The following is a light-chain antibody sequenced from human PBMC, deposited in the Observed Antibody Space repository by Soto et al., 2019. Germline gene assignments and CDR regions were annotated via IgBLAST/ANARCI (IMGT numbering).Light chain of an antibody. CDR3: QQCYSSPLT. J-gene: IGKJ4*01. CDR1: QSISSY. Sequence: DIQMTQSPSSLSASVGDRVTITCRASQSISSYLNWYQQKPGKAPKLLIYAASSLQSGVPSRFSCSGSGTDFTLTISSLQPEDFATYYCQQCYSSPLTFGVGTKVEIK. CDR2: AAS. V-gene: IGKV1-39*01.